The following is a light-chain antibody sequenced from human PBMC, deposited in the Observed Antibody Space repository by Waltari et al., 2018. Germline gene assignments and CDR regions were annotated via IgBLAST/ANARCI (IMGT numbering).Light chain of an antibody. CDR3: SSYTSSVIYV. CDR1: SSAVGGYNY. Sequence: QSSLTQPASVSGSPGQSITISCTGTSSAVGGYNYVSWYQQHPGKALKLMVYDVSNRAAGVSNRFSGSKSGNTASLTISGLQAEDEADYYCSSYTSSVIYVFGTGTKVTVL. J-gene: IGLJ1*01. CDR2: DVS. V-gene: IGLV2-14*03.